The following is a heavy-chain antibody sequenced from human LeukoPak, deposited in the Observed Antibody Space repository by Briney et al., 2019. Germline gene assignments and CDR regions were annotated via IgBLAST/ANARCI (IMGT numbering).Heavy chain of an antibody. V-gene: IGHV3-30*04. Sequence: GGSLRLSYQVSGFTVSSYGVEWVRQAPGKGLDWVASVAYDESNENYAESVKGRFTISRDYSKNMFYMQMNSLRAQDTAVSSCENPSGSVTIFGLVDYFDYWGPGTLVTVSS. D-gene: IGHD3-3*01. CDR3: ENPSGSVTIFGLVDYFDY. CDR2: VAYDESNE. CDR1: GFTVSSYG. J-gene: IGHJ4*02.